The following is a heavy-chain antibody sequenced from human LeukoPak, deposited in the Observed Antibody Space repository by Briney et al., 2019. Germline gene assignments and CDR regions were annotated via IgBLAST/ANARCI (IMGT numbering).Heavy chain of an antibody. CDR2: MNPNSGNT. J-gene: IGHJ3*02. CDR1: GYTFTSYD. D-gene: IGHD3-22*01. CDR3: ARDYYDSSGQERHAFDI. Sequence: ASVEVSCKASGYTFTSYDINWVRQATGQGLEWMGRMNPNSGNTGYAQKFQGRVTMTRNTSISTAYMELSSLRSEDTAVYYCARDYYDSSGQERHAFDIWGQGTMVTVSS. V-gene: IGHV1-8*01.